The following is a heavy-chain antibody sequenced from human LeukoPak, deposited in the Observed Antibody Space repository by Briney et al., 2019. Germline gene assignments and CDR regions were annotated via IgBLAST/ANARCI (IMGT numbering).Heavy chain of an antibody. V-gene: IGHV1-2*02. CDR2: INPNSGGT. J-gene: IGHJ4*02. CDR3: ARARYDSSGRFDY. CDR1: GYTFTGYY. Sequence: VKVSCKASGYTFTGYYMHWVRQAPGQGLEWMGWINPNSGGTNYAQKFQGRVTMTRDTSISTAYMELSRLRSDDTAVYYCARARYDSSGRFDYWGQGTLVTVSS. D-gene: IGHD3-22*01.